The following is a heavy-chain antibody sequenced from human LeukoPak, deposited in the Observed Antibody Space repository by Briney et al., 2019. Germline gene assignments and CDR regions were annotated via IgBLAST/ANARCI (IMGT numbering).Heavy chain of an antibody. J-gene: IGHJ4*02. V-gene: IGHV3-23*01. D-gene: IGHD4-17*01. CDR3: AKAPSRRGDYDDY. Sequence: XXXXQXXGKXLEWVSAISGSGGSTYYADSVKGRFTISRDNSKNTLYLQMNSLRAEDTAVYYCAKAPSRRGDYDDYWGQGTLVTVSS. CDR2: ISGSGGST.